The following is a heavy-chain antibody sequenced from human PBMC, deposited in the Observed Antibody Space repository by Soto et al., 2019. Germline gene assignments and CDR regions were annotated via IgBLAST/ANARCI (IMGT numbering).Heavy chain of an antibody. CDR3: VRVRDIVVVPAAPVGVAFDI. V-gene: IGHV1-46*03. CDR1: GYTFTSYY. Sequence: ASVKVSCKASGYTFTSYYMHWVRQAPGQGLEWMGIINPSGGSTSYAQKFQGRVTMTRDTSTSTVYMELSSLRSEDTAVYYCVRVRDIVVVPAAPVGVAFDIWGQGTMVTVSS. D-gene: IGHD2-2*01. CDR2: INPSGGST. J-gene: IGHJ3*02.